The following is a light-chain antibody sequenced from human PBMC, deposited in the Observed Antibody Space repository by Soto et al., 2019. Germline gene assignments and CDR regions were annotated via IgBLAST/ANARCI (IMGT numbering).Light chain of an antibody. CDR3: QQYSNWPPIT. CDR1: QSVSIH. V-gene: IGKV3-15*01. Sequence: ETVMTQSPGTLSVSLGERATLSCRASQSVSIHLAWYQQKPGQAPRLLIYDTSTRATGIPARFSGSGSGTEFTLIISSLQSEDFAVYYCQQYSNWPPITFGQGTRLEIK. CDR2: DTS. J-gene: IGKJ5*01.